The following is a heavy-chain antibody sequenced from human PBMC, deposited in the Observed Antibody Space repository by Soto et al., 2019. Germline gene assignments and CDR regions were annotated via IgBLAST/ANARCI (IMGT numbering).Heavy chain of an antibody. D-gene: IGHD3-22*01. CDR1: GFTYSSYG. CDR3: AKDVYDSSGYYHRVRGMDV. CDR2: ISYDGSNK. Sequence: QVQLVESGGGVIQPGRSLRLSCAASGFTYSSYGMHWVRQAPGKGLEWVAVISYDGSNKYYADSVKGRFTISRDNSKNTLYLQMNRLRAEDTAVYYCAKDVYDSSGYYHRVRGMDVWGQGTTVAVSS. V-gene: IGHV3-30*18. J-gene: IGHJ6*02.